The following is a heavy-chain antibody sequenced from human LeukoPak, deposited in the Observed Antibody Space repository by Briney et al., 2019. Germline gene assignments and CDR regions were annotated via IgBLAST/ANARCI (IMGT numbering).Heavy chain of an antibody. V-gene: IGHV3-7*03. CDR3: ARASGSSTISTKY. J-gene: IGHJ4*02. CDR1: GFTFSNYW. D-gene: IGHD3-9*01. Sequence: GGSLRLSCAASGFTFSNYWMSWVRQAPGKGLEWVANIKQDGSEKYYVDSVKGRFTISRDNAKNSLLLQMNSLRAEDTAVYYCARASGSSTISTKYWGQGTLVTVSS. CDR2: IKQDGSEK.